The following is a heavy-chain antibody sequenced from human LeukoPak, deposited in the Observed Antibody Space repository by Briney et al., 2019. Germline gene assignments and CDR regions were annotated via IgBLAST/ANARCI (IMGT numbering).Heavy chain of an antibody. D-gene: IGHD3-22*01. Sequence: AGGSLRLSCAASGFTECSNYVSWLRQAPGKGLEWVSVIYSGGSTYYADSVKGRFTISRDNSKNTLYLQMNSLRAEDTAVYYCAISHDSSGYFDYWGQGTLVTVSS. CDR1: GFTECSNY. V-gene: IGHV3-53*01. CDR3: AISHDSSGYFDY. J-gene: IGHJ4*02. CDR2: IYSGGST.